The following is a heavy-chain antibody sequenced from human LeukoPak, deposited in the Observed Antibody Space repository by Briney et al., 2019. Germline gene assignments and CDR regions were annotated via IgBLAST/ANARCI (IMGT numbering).Heavy chain of an antibody. CDR1: VGSISSSRYY. V-gene: IGHV4-39*01. J-gene: IGHJ4*02. CDR2: IYYSGST. CDR3: ARARGYSYGYPDY. D-gene: IGHD5-18*01. Sequence: SETLSLTCTVTVGSISSSRYYWGWIRKPPGKGLEGIGSIYYSGSTYSNPSLKSRVTISVDTSKSQFSLKLSSVTAAGTAVYYCARARGYSYGYPDYWGQGTLVTVSS.